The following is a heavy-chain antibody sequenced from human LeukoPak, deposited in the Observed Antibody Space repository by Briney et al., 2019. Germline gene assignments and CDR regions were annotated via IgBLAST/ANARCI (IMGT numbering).Heavy chain of an antibody. CDR2: INYSGDT. D-gene: IGHD1-20*01. CDR1: GGSIGSSSYY. J-gene: IGHJ4*02. V-gene: IGHV4-39*07. CDR3: VRLQAVTGNFDY. Sequence: PSETLSLTCTVSGGSIGSSSYYWGWIRQPPGQGLEWIETINYSGDTYYNPSLKSRVTISVDSSRSQFSLNLSSVTAADTAVYYCVRLQAVTGNFDYWGQGALVTVSS.